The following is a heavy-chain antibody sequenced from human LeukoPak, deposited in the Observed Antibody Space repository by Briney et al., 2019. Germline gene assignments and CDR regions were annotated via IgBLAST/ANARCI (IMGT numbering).Heavy chain of an antibody. J-gene: IGHJ4*02. CDR3: ARAKITPYEDYYGSGSYTFDY. CDR1: GFTFGDYA. D-gene: IGHD3-10*01. Sequence: GGSLRLSCTASGFTFGDYAMSWFRQAPGKGLEWVGFIRSKAYGGTTEYAASVKGRFTISRDDSKSIAYLQMNSLRAEDTAVYYCARAKITPYEDYYGSGSYTFDYWGQGTLVTVSS. CDR2: IRSKAYGGTT. V-gene: IGHV3-49*03.